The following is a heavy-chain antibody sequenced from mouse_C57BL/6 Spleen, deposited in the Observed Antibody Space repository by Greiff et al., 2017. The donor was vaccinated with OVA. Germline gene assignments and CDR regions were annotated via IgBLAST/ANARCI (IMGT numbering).Heavy chain of an antibody. D-gene: IGHD1-1*01. CDR2: IDPETGGT. Sequence: QVQLKQSGAELVRPGASVTLSCKASGYTFTDYEMHWVKQTPVHGLEWIGAIDPETGGTAYNQKFKGKAILTADKSSSTAYMELRSLTSEDSAVYYSITSVVASDDGGQGTTLTVSS. V-gene: IGHV1-15*01. J-gene: IGHJ2*01. CDR1: GYTFTDYE. CDR3: ITSVVASDD.